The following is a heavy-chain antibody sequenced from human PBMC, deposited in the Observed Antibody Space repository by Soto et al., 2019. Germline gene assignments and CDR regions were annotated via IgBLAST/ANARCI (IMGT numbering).Heavy chain of an antibody. V-gene: IGHV3-48*01. J-gene: IGHJ6*03. CDR2: ISSSSSTI. Sequence: GGSPRLSCAASGFTFSSYSMNWVRQAPGKGLEWVSYISSSSSTIYYADSVKGRFTISRDNAKNSLYLQMNSLRAEDTAVYYCARGAAFYYYYYMDVWGKGTTVTVSS. D-gene: IGHD6-13*01. CDR1: GFTFSSYS. CDR3: ARGAAFYYYYYMDV.